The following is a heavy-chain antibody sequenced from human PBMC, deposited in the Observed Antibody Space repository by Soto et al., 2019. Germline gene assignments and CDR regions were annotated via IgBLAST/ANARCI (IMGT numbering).Heavy chain of an antibody. CDR2: ISAYNGNT. CDR3: ARDSQGYCSSTRCRYNWFDP. V-gene: IGHV1-18*01. J-gene: IGHJ5*02. D-gene: IGHD2-2*01. Sequence: ASVKVSCKASGYTFTSYGISWVRQAPGQGLEWMGWISAYNGNTNYAQKLQGRVTMTTDTSTSTAYMELRSLRSDDTAVYYCARDSQGYCSSTRCRYNWFDPWGQGTLVTVSS. CDR1: GYTFTSYG.